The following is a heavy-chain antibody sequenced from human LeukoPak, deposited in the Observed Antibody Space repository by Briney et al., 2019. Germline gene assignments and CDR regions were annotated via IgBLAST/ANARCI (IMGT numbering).Heavy chain of an antibody. J-gene: IGHJ4*02. D-gene: IGHD5-12*01. CDR1: GGSISSYY. CDR2: IYYSGST. Sequence: KASETLSLTCTVSGGSISSYYWSWIRQPPGKGLEWIGYIYYSGSTNYNPSLKSRVTISVDTSKNQFSLKLSSVTAADTAVYYCARHARYSGYGPNFDYWGQGTLVTVSS. V-gene: IGHV4-59*08. CDR3: ARHARYSGYGPNFDY.